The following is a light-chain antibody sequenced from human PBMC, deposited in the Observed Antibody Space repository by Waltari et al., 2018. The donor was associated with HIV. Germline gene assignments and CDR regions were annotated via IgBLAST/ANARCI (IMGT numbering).Light chain of an antibody. J-gene: IGKJ3*01. Sequence: EVAVTQSPGTLSLSPGEGATLSRRANKSVSSTAIGWYQQKPGQAPRLLLYASSTRATGVPERFSGSGSGTDFTLTISRLEPEDCAVYYCLLXGYSPRWTFGPGTKVEI. V-gene: IGKV3-20*01. CDR2: ASS. CDR3: LLXGYSPRWT. CDR1: KSVSSTA.